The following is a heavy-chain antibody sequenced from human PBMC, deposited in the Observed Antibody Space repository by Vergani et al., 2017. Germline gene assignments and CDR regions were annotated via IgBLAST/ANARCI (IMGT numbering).Heavy chain of an antibody. D-gene: IGHD3-10*01. J-gene: IGHJ6*02. CDR1: GGSISSHY. CDR2: IYYSGST. V-gene: IGHV4-59*11. CDR3: ARDRYDPMVYYYGMDV. Sequence: QVQLQESGPGLVKPSETLSLTCTVSGGSISSHYWSWIRQPPGKGLEWIGYIYYSGSTNYNPSLKSRVTISVDTSKNPFSLKLSSVTAADTAVYYCARDRYDPMVYYYGMDVWGQGTTVTVSS.